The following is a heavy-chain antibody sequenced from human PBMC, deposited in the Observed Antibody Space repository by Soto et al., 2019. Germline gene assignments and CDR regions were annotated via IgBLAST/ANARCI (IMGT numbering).Heavy chain of an antibody. D-gene: IGHD3-22*01. CDR3: AKNPGYYYDSTGYHFDY. Sequence: VQLLESGGGLVQPGGSLRLSCAASEFTFSNDAMSWVRQAPGKGLEWVSAIRSGGGTTYYADSVKGRFTISRDNSNNTPPLQINSLSAEDTAVDYCAKNPGYYYDSTGYHFDYWGQGTLFTVPS. V-gene: IGHV3-23*01. CDR1: EFTFSNDA. J-gene: IGHJ4*02. CDR2: IRSGGGTT.